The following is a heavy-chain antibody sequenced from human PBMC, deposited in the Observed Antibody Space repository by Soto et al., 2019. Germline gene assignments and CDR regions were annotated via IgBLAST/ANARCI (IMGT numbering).Heavy chain of an antibody. J-gene: IGHJ4*02. V-gene: IGHV4-59*01. CDR2: IYYSGST. CDR3: ARDDFGSVSGWLHPAFFDY. D-gene: IGHD3-10*01. CDR1: GGSISSYY. Sequence: SETLSLTCTVSGGSISSYYWSWIRQPPGKGLEWIGYIYYSGSTNYNPSLKSRVTISVDTSKNQFSLKLSSVTAADTAVYYCARDDFGSVSGWLHPAFFDYWGQGTLVTVYS.